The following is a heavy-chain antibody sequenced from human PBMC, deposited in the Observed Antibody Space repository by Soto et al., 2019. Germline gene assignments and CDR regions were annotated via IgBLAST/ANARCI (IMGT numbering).Heavy chain of an antibody. D-gene: IGHD2-21*02. V-gene: IGHV3-21*01. J-gene: IGHJ4*02. CDR2: ISSGSSNI. Sequence: GGSLRLSCAASGFAFRRYNMNWVRQAPGKGLEWVASISSGSSNIYYAASMKGRFTISRDNAKNSLYLQMDSLRAEDSAVYYCASAPVVTATFDFWGPGPLVTVSS. CDR1: GFAFRRYN. CDR3: ASAPVVTATFDF.